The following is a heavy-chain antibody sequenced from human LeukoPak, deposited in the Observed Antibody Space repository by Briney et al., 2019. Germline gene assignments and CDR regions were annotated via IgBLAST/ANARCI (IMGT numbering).Heavy chain of an antibody. V-gene: IGHV3-30*18. CDR2: VSFEGSNK. Sequence: GRSLRLSCAASGFTFSRYGMHWVRQAPGKGLEWVAVVSFEGSNKYYADSVKGRFTISRDNSKNTLSLQMNSLRAEDTAVYYCAKDMGYYYGSGSYPPENDYWGQGTLVTVS. J-gene: IGHJ4*02. CDR3: AKDMGYYYGSGSYPPENDY. D-gene: IGHD3-10*01. CDR1: GFTFSRYG.